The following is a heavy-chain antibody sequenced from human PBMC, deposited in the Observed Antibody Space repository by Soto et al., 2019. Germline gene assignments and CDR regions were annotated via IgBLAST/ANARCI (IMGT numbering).Heavy chain of an antibody. CDR3: AKDIHGYSSEPN. Sequence: EVQLLESGGGVVQPGRSLSLSCAASGFTFDDFAMYWVRQVPGKGLEWVSGISWNGDTVAYADAVKGRFTISRDNAKNSLSLQMDSLRPEDTAFYYCAKDIHGYSSEPNWGQGTLVTVSS. J-gene: IGHJ4*02. CDR1: GFTFDDFA. V-gene: IGHV3-9*01. CDR2: ISWNGDTV. D-gene: IGHD6-13*01.